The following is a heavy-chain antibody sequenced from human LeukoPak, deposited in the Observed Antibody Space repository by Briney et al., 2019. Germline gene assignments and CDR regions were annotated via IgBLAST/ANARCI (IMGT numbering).Heavy chain of an antibody. CDR3: AKDWELGS. J-gene: IGHJ5*02. CDR1: GASIKNYY. CDR2: TYLNGNT. D-gene: IGHD1-26*01. Sequence: PSETLSLTCSVSGASIKNYYWNWIRQPPGEGLEWIGNTYLNGNTNYNPSLRGRVTISLDTSKSQFSLKMSSVTAADTAVYYCAKDWELGSWGQGTLVTISS. V-gene: IGHV4-59*01.